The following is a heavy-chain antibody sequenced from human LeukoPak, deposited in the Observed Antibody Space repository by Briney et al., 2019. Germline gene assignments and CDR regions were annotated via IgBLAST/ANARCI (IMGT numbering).Heavy chain of an antibody. V-gene: IGHV4-59*08. CDR2: IYYSGST. J-gene: IGHJ4*02. CDR1: SDSISTYY. D-gene: IGHD4-17*01. CDR3: ARHRSGDYAWFDY. Sequence: PSETLSLTCTVSSDSISTYYWSWIRQPPGKGLEWIGYIYYSGSTNYNPSLKSRVTISVDTSKNQFSLKLSSVTAADTAVYYCARHRSGDYAWFDYWGQGTLVTVSS.